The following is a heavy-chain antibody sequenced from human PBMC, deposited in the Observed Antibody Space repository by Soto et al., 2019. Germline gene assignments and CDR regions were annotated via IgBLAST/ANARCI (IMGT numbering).Heavy chain of an antibody. V-gene: IGHV3-30*18. CDR3: AKSHPAVAGYFDY. CDR1: GFTFSSSG. CDR2: TSFDGSSG. Sequence: GGSLRLSCAASGFTFSSSGMHWVRQAPGKGLEWVAVTSFDGSSGYYADSVRGRFTISRDNSNNTLYLQMNSLRAEDTAVYYCAKSHPAVAGYFDYWGQGTMVTVSS. J-gene: IGHJ4*02. D-gene: IGHD6-19*01.